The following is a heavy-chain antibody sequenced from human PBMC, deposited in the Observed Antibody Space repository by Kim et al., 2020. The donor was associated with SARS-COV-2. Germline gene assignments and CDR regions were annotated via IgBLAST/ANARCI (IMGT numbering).Heavy chain of an antibody. CDR1: GFTFSSYG. Sequence: GGSLRLSCAASGFTFSSYGMHWVRQAPGKGLEWVAVISYDGSNKYYADSVKGRFTISRDNSKNTLYLQMNSLRAEDTAVYYCAKDRDRSGEAPLDYWGQGTLVTVSS. D-gene: IGHD3-22*01. CDR2: ISYDGSNK. CDR3: AKDRDRSGEAPLDY. V-gene: IGHV3-30*18. J-gene: IGHJ4*02.